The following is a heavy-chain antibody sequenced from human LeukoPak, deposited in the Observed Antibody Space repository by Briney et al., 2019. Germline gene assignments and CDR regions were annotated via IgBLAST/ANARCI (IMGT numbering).Heavy chain of an antibody. Sequence: ASVKISCKTSGFTFTTYFIHWVQQAPGKGLKWVGGVDPEDGEVIYGEKFQGRVTINADTSTDTSYLELTRLRSEDTAVFYCAAIRYNYGRSFWGQGTLVSVSS. CDR3: AAIRYNYGRSF. CDR2: VDPEDGEV. CDR1: GFTFTTYF. J-gene: IGHJ4*02. V-gene: IGHV1-69-2*01. D-gene: IGHD3-10*01.